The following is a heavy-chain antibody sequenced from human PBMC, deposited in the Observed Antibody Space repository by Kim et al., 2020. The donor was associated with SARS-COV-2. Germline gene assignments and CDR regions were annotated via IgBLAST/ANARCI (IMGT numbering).Heavy chain of an antibody. CDR1: GFTFSSYA. Sequence: GGSLRLSCAASGFTFSSYAMSWVRQAPGKGLEWVSAISGSGGSTYYADSVKGRFTISRDNSKNTPHLQMNSLRAEDTAVYYCARKRGLGAFDIWGQGTMVTVSS. V-gene: IGHV3-23*01. D-gene: IGHD3-10*01. J-gene: IGHJ3*02. CDR2: ISGSGGST. CDR3: ARKRGLGAFDI.